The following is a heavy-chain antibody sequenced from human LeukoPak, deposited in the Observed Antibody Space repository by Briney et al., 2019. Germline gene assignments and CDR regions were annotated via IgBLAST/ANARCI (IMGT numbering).Heavy chain of an antibody. J-gene: IGHJ5*02. V-gene: IGHV4-59*01. Sequence: PSETLSLTCTVSGGSIGSYYWSWIRQPPGKGLEWIGHISYSGSTNYNPSLKSRVTMSVDTSKNQFSLNLSSMTAADTATFYCARGYRSGYFDLWGQGILVTVSS. D-gene: IGHD5-12*01. CDR3: ARGYRSGYFDL. CDR1: GGSIGSYY. CDR2: ISYSGST.